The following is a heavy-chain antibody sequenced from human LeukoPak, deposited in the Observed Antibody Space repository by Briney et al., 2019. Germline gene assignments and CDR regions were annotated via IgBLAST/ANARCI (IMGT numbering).Heavy chain of an antibody. CDR3: ASKSSRFGVVDY. Sequence: SETLSLTCTVAGGSIRSYYWSWIRQPAGKGLEWIGRIYTSGSTNYNPSLESRVTMSVDTSKNQFSLRLSSVTAADTAVYYCASKSSRFGVVDYWGQGTLVTVSS. J-gene: IGHJ4*02. V-gene: IGHV4-4*07. D-gene: IGHD2-21*01. CDR2: IYTSGST. CDR1: GGSIRSYY.